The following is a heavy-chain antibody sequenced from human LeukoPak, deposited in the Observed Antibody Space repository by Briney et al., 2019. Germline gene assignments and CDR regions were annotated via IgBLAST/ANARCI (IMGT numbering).Heavy chain of an antibody. D-gene: IGHD6-19*01. V-gene: IGHV3-21*01. CDR3: ARDGFGGSGWL. J-gene: IGHJ4*02. CDR2: ISSSSSYI. CDR1: GFTFSSYS. Sequence: GGFLRLSCAASGFTFSSYSMNWVRQAPGKGLEWVSSISSSSSYIYYADSVKGRFTISRDNAKNSLYLQMNSLRAEDTAVYYCARDGFGGSGWLWGQGTLVTVSS.